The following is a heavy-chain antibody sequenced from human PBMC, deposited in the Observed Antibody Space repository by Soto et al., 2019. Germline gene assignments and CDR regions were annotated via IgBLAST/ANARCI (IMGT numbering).Heavy chain of an antibody. V-gene: IGHV3-53*02. CDR3: VRENMAVAGLDF. D-gene: IGHD6-19*01. Sequence: EVQLVETGGGLIQPGGSLRLSCSVSGLSVGSNFMTWVRQPPGRGLEWVSVLDNLGTAYYTDSVKGRFTISRDISKNTLYLQMSSLRGEDTAVYFCVRENMAVAGLDFWGQGTLVTVSS. CDR2: LDNLGTA. CDR1: GLSVGSNF. J-gene: IGHJ4*02.